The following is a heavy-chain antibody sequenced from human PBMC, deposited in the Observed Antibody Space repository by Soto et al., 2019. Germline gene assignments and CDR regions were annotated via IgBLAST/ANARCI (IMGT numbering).Heavy chain of an antibody. CDR3: ARRIGYSYGYDFDY. J-gene: IGHJ4*02. CDR1: GGSFSGYY. CDR2: INHSGST. Sequence: SETLSLTCAVYGGSFSGYYWSWIRQPPGKGLEWIGEINHSGSTNYNPSLKSRVTISVDTSKNQFSLKLSSVTAADTAVYYCARRIGYSYGYDFDYWGQGXLVTVYS. D-gene: IGHD5-18*01. V-gene: IGHV4-34*01.